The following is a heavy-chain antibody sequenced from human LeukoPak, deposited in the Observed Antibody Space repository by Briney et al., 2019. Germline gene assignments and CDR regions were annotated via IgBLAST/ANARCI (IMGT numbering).Heavy chain of an antibody. Sequence: SVKVSCKASGFTFTSSAVQWVRQARGQRLEWIGWIVVGSGNTNYAQKFQERVTITRDMSTSTAYMELSSLRSEDTAVYYCAAGVQHYDFWSGYYGHYGMDVWGQGTTVTVS. V-gene: IGHV1-58*01. CDR2: IVVGSGNT. CDR3: AAGVQHYDFWSGYYGHYGMDV. D-gene: IGHD3-3*01. J-gene: IGHJ6*02. CDR1: GFTFTSSA.